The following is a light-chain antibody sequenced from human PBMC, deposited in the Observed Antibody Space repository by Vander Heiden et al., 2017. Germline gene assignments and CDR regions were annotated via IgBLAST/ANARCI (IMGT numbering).Light chain of an antibody. J-gene: IGLJ1*01. CDR3: SSYTSTSAYV. CDR1: SRDAGGDNY. CDR2: EVT. Sequence: QSALTQPASGSGSPGPSTTLSCPGTSRDAGGDNYVSWYQQHPGKAPKLMIYEVTSRPSGVSNRFSGTKSGNTASLTISGLQAEDEADYYCSSYTSTSAYVFGTGTKVTVL. V-gene: IGLV2-14*01.